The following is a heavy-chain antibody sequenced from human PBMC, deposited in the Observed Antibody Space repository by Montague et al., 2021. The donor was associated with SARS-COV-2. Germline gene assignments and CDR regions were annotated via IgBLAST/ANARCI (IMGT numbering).Heavy chain of an antibody. D-gene: IGHD3-10*01. Sequence: SETLSLTCAVYGGSFSGYYWIWIRQPPGKGLEWIGEINHSGSTNYNPYLKSRVTISVDTSKNQFSLKLSSVTAADTAVYFCAIPMVRGFSRAFDIWGQGTMVTVSS. CDR2: INHSGST. V-gene: IGHV4-34*01. CDR3: AIPMVRGFSRAFDI. J-gene: IGHJ3*02. CDR1: GGSFSGYY.